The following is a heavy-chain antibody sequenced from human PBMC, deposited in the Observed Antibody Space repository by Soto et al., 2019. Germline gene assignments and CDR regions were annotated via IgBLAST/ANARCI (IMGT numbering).Heavy chain of an antibody. J-gene: IGHJ4*02. V-gene: IGHV5-51*01. Sequence: EVQLMQSGAEVKKPGESLKISCMGSGYTFDIYWIAWVRQMPGKGLEWMGIIYPGDSDTRYSPSFQGQVTISADKSIRTAYLQWSSLRASDTAMYYCARLSNYDSSGSSEGLDNWGQGALVTVSS. CDR3: ARLSNYDSSGSSEGLDN. D-gene: IGHD3-22*01. CDR1: GYTFDIYW. CDR2: IYPGDSDT.